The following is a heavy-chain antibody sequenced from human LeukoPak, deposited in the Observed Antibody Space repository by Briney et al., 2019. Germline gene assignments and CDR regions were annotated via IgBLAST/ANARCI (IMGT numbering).Heavy chain of an antibody. Sequence: ASVKVSCKASGYTFIAYYIHWVRQAPGQGLEWMGWISAYNGNTNYAQKLQGRVTMTTDTSTSTAYMELRSLRSDDTAVYYCARDRGIAPYYYDSSGYSPKDYWGQGTLVTVSS. J-gene: IGHJ4*02. CDR2: ISAYNGNT. V-gene: IGHV1-18*01. CDR3: ARDRGIAPYYYDSSGYSPKDY. D-gene: IGHD3-22*01. CDR1: GYTFIAYY.